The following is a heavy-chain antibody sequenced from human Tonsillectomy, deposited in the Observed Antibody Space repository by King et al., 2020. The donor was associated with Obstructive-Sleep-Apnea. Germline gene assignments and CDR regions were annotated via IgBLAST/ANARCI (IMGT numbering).Heavy chain of an antibody. CDR1: GGSISSGGFY. V-gene: IGHV4-31*03. D-gene: IGHD6-13*01. Sequence: VQLQESGPGLVKPSQTLSLTCTVSGGSISSGGFYCSWIRQHPGKGLGWIGYIDYIGIAYYNPSLKSRVTISVDTSKNQFSLKLSSVTAADTAVYYCARVIMDSSSKIDYWGQGTLVTVSS. CDR3: ARVIMDSSSKIDY. J-gene: IGHJ4*02. CDR2: IDYIGIA.